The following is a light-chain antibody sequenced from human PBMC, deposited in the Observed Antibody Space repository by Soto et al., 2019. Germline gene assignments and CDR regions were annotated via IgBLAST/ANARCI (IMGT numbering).Light chain of an antibody. CDR1: QSVLYSSNNKNQ. J-gene: IGKJ1*01. V-gene: IGKV4-1*01. Sequence: DIVMTKSPDSLAVSLGEGATINCKSSQSVLYSSNNKNQLAWYQQKSVQPPKLLIYWASTRASGIPDRFRGSGSGTDFTLTISSLQAEDVAVYYCQQYYSTPWTFGQGTKVEIK. CDR3: QQYYSTPWT. CDR2: WAS.